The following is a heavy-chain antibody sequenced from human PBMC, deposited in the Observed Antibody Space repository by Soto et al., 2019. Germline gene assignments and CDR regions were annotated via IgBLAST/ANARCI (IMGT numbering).Heavy chain of an antibody. CDR2: ISAHNGNT. D-gene: IGHD1-1*01. J-gene: IGHJ4*02. CDR1: GYGFTTYG. V-gene: IGHV1-18*01. CDR3: ERGRYGDY. Sequence: QVHLVQSGAEVKKPGASVKVSCKGSGYGFTTYGITWVRQAPGQGLEWMAWISAHNGNTTYAQKIKGRVTVTRDTSTSTAYMELRSLRPDDTAVYYCERGRYGDYWGQGSLVTVSS.